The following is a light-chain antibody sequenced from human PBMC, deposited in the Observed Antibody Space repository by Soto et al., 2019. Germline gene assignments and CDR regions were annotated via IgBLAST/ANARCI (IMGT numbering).Light chain of an antibody. CDR2: AVS. J-gene: IGLJ2*01. CDR1: SDDIGAYDY. Sequence: QSALAQPSSVSASPGQSISISCTGTSDDIGAYDYVSWYQQHPGKAPKLILYAVSNRPSGVSTRFSGSKSGNTASLTISGVQAEDEADYYCSSYTTSTTQVFGGGTKVTVL. CDR3: SSYTTSTTQV. V-gene: IGLV2-14*01.